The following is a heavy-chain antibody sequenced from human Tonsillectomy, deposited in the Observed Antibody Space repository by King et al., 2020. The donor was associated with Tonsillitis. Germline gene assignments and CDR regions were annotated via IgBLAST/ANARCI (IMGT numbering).Heavy chain of an antibody. CDR2: IDTRGST. Sequence: QLQESGPGLVKPSQTLSLTCAVSGGSISSGNYYWSWLRQPAGKGLEWIGHIDTRGSTNFNRSLRSRVTMSGDTSNNQFSLRLSPVTAADTAVYYCARRRGLGLFDYWGQGTLITVSS. V-gene: IGHV4-61*02. CDR1: GGSISSGNYY. J-gene: IGHJ4*02. CDR3: ARRRGLGLFDY. D-gene: IGHD7-27*01.